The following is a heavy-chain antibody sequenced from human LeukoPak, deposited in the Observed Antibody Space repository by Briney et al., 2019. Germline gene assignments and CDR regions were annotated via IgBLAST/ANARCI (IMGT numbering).Heavy chain of an antibody. D-gene: IGHD5-18*01. CDR3: ARAPPYSYGANNNWFDP. Sequence: GASVKVSCKASGGTFSSYAISWVRQAPGQGLEWMGGIIPIFGTANYAQKFQGRVTITADESTSTAYMELSSLRSEDTAVYYCARAPPYSYGANNNWFDPWGQGTLVTVSS. V-gene: IGHV1-69*13. CDR2: IIPIFGTA. CDR1: GGTFSSYA. J-gene: IGHJ5*02.